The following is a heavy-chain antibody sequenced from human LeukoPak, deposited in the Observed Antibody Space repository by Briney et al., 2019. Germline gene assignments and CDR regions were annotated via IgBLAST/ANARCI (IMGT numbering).Heavy chain of an antibody. V-gene: IGHV3-73*01. J-gene: IGHJ4*02. CDR3: TSIGPTTADY. D-gene: IGHD5-12*01. CDR1: GFTFSGSA. Sequence: GGSLRLSCAASGFTFSGSAMHWVRQASGKGLEWVGRIRSKTNDYATAYAASVKGRFTISRDDSKNTAYLQMNNLKTEDTAVYYCTSIGPTTADYWGQGTLVTVAS. CDR2: IRSKTNDYAT.